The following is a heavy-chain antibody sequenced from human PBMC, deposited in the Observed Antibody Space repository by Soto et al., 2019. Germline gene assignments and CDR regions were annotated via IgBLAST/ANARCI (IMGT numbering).Heavy chain of an antibody. V-gene: IGHV4-34*01. CDR3: ARVLVLRFLEWLPAAYYGMDV. D-gene: IGHD3-3*01. CDR2: INHSGST. CDR1: GGSFIGYY. Sequence: PSETLSLTCAVYGGSFIGYYWSWIRQPPGKGLEWIGEINHSGSTNYNPSLKSRVTISVDTSKNQFSLKLSSVTAADTAVYYCARVLVLRFLEWLPAAYYGMDVWGQGTTVTVSS. J-gene: IGHJ6*02.